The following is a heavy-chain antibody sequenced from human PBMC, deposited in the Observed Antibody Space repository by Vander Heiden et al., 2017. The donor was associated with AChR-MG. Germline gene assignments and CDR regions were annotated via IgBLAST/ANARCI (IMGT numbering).Heavy chain of an antibody. CDR2: ISSSSSYT. Sequence: QVQLVESGGGLVKPGGSLRLSCAASGFTFSDYYMSWIRQAPGKGLEWVSYISSSSSYTNYADSVKGRVTISRDNAKNSLYLQMNSLRAEETAVYYCARDPKDYYGSGSYYPPDYWGQGTLVTVSS. V-gene: IGHV3-11*06. D-gene: IGHD3-10*01. CDR3: ARDPKDYYGSGSYYPPDY. CDR1: GFTFSDYY. J-gene: IGHJ4*02.